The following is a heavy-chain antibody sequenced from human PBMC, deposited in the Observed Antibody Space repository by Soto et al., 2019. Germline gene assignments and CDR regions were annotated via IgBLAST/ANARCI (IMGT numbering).Heavy chain of an antibody. D-gene: IGHD1-7*01. CDR2: IYHSGYT. Sequence: SETLSLTCAVSGGSISSGGYAWNWIRQPPGKGLEWIGYIYHSGYTSYNPSLKNRVTTSVDKSKNQFSLTLSFVTAADTAVYYCARDSLTGNYFDPWGQGTLVTVSS. V-gene: IGHV4-30-2*01. CDR1: GGSISSGGYA. CDR3: ARDSLTGNYFDP. J-gene: IGHJ5*02.